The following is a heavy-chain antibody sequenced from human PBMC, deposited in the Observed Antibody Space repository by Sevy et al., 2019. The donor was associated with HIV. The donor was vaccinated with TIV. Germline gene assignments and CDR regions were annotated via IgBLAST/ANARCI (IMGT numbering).Heavy chain of an antibody. J-gene: IGHJ3*02. CDR3: ARARSGPDDAFDI. Sequence: GGSLRLSCAASGFTFSSYWMHWVRQAPGKGLVWVSRINSDGSSTSYADSVKGRFTISRDNAKNTLYLQMNSLRAEDTAVYYCARARSGPDDAFDIWGQGTMVTVSS. CDR2: INSDGSST. D-gene: IGHD2-15*01. V-gene: IGHV3-74*01. CDR1: GFTFSSYW.